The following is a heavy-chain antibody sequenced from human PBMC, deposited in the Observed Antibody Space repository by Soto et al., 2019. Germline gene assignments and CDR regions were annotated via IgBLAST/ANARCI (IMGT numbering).Heavy chain of an antibody. V-gene: IGHV3-7*01. D-gene: IGHD6-19*01. J-gene: IGHJ4*02. CDR1: GFTFSNYW. CDR2: IKQDGSQN. CDR3: ARHHINGWKYDY. Sequence: EVQLVESGGGLVQPGGSLRLSCAASGFTFSNYWMSWVRQAPGKGLEWVANIKQDGSQNYYVDSVKGRFTTSRDNTKNSFYLQMNSLRAEDTAVYYCARHHINGWKYDYWGRGTLVTVSS.